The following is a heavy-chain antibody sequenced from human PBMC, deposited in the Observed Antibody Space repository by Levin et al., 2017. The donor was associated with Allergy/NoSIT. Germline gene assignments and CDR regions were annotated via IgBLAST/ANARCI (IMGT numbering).Heavy chain of an antibody. Sequence: GGSLRLSCDASGFSLSEYAMSWVRQAPGKGLEWVSVITGGGFNTYYGDSAKGRFIVSRDNSKNTLYLVLNSPRADAAAVYYCAKKQGGTTGFSFDVWGQGTMVTVSS. J-gene: IGHJ3*01. CDR3: AKKQGGTTGFSFDV. CDR2: ITGGGFNT. D-gene: IGHD1-14*01. CDR1: GFSLSEYA. V-gene: IGHV3-23*01.